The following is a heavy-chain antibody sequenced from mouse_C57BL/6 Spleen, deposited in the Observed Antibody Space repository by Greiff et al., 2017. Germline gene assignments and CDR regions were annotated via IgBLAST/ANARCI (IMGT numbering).Heavy chain of an antibody. Sequence: VQLQPSGPELVKPGASVKISCKASGYSFTDYNMNWVKQSNGKSLEWIGVINPNYGTPSYNQKFKGKATLTVDQTNSTAYRQHNSLASEDSADYYGAGNGGNYAVDYWGQGTTLTVSS. J-gene: IGHJ2*01. V-gene: IGHV1-39*01. D-gene: IGHD2-1*01. CDR2: INPNYGTP. CDR3: AGNGGNYAVDY. CDR1: GYSFTDYN.